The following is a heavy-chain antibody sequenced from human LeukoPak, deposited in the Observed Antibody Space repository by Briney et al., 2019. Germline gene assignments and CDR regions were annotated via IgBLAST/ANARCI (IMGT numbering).Heavy chain of an antibody. D-gene: IGHD1-14*01. CDR3: ARDRNSPAKYYFDY. CDR2: INSDGNST. V-gene: IGHV3-74*01. Sequence: GGSLRLSCAASGFTFSNHWMHWVRQAPGKALVWVSRINSDGNSTSYADSVKGRFTISRDNSENTLYLQMNTLRAEDTAVYYCARDRNSPAKYYFDYWGQGTLVTVSS. CDR1: GFTFSNHW. J-gene: IGHJ4*02.